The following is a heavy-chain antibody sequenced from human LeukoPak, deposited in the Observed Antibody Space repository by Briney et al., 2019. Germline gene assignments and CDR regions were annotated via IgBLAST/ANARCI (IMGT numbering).Heavy chain of an antibody. CDR1: GVTFSSYG. CDR2: ISYDGSNR. J-gene: IGHJ6*03. CDR3: AKDRCSNGVGCYYYYMDV. D-gene: IGHD2-8*01. Sequence: GGSLRLSCAASGVTFSSYGMHWVRQAPGKGLEWMAVISYDGSNRYYADSVKGRFTISRDSSKNILYLQINSLRAEDTAVYYCAKDRCSNGVGCYYYYMDVWGKGTTVTISS. V-gene: IGHV3-30*18.